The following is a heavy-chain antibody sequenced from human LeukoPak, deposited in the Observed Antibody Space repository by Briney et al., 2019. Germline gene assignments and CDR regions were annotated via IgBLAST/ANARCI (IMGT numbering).Heavy chain of an antibody. J-gene: IGHJ3*01. V-gene: IGHV3-23*01. CDR3: AKDGRWELPPGSDAFDF. CDR1: GFTFSTYA. CDR2: ISGSGDST. D-gene: IGHD1-26*01. Sequence: PGGSLRLSCAASGFTFSTYAMTWVRQAPGMGLEWVSSISGSGDSTYYADFVKGRFTISRDNSKNTLYLLMNSLRAEDTAVYYCAKDGRWELPPGSDAFDFWGQGTMVTASS.